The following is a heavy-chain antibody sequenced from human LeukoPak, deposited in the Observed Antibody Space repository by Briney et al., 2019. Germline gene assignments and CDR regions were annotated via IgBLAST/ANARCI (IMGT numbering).Heavy chain of an antibody. CDR2: IIPIFGTA. CDR3: ARVLFNPVMTTVTTGYFDY. Sequence: GSSVKVSCKASGGTFSSYAIRWMRQAPGQGLEWMGGIIPIFGTANYAQKFQGRVTITTDESTSTAYMELSSLRSEDTAVYYCARVLFNPVMTTVTTGYFDYWGQGTLVTVSS. V-gene: IGHV1-69*05. J-gene: IGHJ4*02. CDR1: GGTFSSYA. D-gene: IGHD4-17*01.